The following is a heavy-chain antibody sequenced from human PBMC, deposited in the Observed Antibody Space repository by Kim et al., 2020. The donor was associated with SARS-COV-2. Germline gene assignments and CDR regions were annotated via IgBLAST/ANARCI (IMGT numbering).Heavy chain of an antibody. D-gene: IGHD2-21*01. Sequence: GGSLRLSCVVSGRNFNNYAFHWIRQSPGKGLEWVATISYDGRKKDYRDFVKGRFTISRDNSENTIFLQTSSLRAEDTATYYCVRGSHVVTPTSGVEFAFQTWGQGTRIIVSS. J-gene: IGHJ3*02. CDR1: GRNFNNYA. V-gene: IGHV3-30*04. CDR2: ISYDGRKK. CDR3: VRGSHVVTPTSGVEFAFQT.